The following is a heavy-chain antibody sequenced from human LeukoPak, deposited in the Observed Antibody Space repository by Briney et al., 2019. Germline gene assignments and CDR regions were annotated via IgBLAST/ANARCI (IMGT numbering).Heavy chain of an antibody. CDR3: ARHGIRSGTSHFDY. V-gene: IGHV4-59*08. CDR2: IYSFEST. CDR1: GASISSYY. J-gene: IGHJ4*02. D-gene: IGHD3-10*01. Sequence: SETLSLTCAVSGASISSYYWSWIRQVPGKGLEWIAYIYSFESTNYNPSLRSRGTISLDASKSQLSLKLSSVTAADTAIYYCARHGIRSGTSHFDYWGQGTQVIVSS.